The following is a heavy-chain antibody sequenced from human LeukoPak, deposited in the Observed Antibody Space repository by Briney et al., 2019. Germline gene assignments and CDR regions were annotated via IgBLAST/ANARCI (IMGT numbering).Heavy chain of an antibody. Sequence: ATVKVSRKASGDTFSSYSISCVREAPGQGREWMGRIIPIFGTANYAQKLHGRVTITTDETTSTAYMELSSLRSEDTAVYYCARRYSYPDAFDIWGQGTMVTVSS. J-gene: IGHJ3*02. CDR3: ARRYSYPDAFDI. CDR1: GDTFSSYS. D-gene: IGHD5-18*01. V-gene: IGHV1-69*05. CDR2: IIPIFGTA.